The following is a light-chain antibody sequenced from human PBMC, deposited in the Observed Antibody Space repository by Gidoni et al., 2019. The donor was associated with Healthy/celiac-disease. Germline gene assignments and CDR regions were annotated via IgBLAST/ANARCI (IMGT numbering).Light chain of an antibody. CDR1: QSISSY. CDR2: AAS. Sequence: DIQMTQSPSSLSASVGDRVTITCRASQSISSYLNWYQQKPGKAPKLLIYAASSLQSGVPSRFSGSGSGTDFTLTISSLQPEDFATYYCQQSYSTPHTVGQXTKLEIK. CDR3: QQSYSTPHT. J-gene: IGKJ2*01. V-gene: IGKV1-39*01.